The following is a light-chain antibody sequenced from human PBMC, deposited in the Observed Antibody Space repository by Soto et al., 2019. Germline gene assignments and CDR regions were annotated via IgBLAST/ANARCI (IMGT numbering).Light chain of an antibody. J-gene: IGKJ2*01. V-gene: IGKV3-11*01. CDR3: QQRGNLPRT. CDR1: QSVSSY. CDR2: DAS. Sequence: EIVLTQSPATLSFSPGERVTLSCRASQSVSSYLAWYQQKPGHAHRLLIYDASNRATGIPARLSGSGSGTDSALTISSLEPEDFAVYYCQQRGNLPRTFGQGTKLEIK.